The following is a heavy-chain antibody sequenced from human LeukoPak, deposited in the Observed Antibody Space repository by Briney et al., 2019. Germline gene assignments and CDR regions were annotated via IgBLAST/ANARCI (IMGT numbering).Heavy chain of an antibody. CDR2: IYSGGST. CDR3: ARVRGYYDSSGPNWFDP. CDR1: GFTFSSYA. D-gene: IGHD3-22*01. J-gene: IGHJ5*02. V-gene: IGHV3-66*01. Sequence: GGSLRLSCGASGFTFSSYAMSWVRQAPGKGLEWVSVIYSGGSTYYADSVKGRFTISRDNSKNTLYPQMNSLRAEDTAVYYCARVRGYYDSSGPNWFDPWGQGTLVTVSS.